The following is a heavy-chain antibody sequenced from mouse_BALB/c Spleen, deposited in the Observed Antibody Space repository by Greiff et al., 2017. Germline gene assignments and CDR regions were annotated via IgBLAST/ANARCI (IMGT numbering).Heavy chain of an antibody. CDR2: IYPGDGDT. CDR1: GYAFSSSW. CDR3: AREGITTVVATFDYFDY. J-gene: IGHJ2*01. D-gene: IGHD1-1*01. V-gene: IGHV1-82*01. Sequence: QVQLQQSGPELVKPGASVKISCKASGYAFSSSWMNWVKQRPGQGLEWIGRIYPGDGDTNYNGKFKGKATLTADKSSSTAYMQLSSLTSVDSAVYFCAREGITTVVATFDYFDYWGQGTTLTVSS.